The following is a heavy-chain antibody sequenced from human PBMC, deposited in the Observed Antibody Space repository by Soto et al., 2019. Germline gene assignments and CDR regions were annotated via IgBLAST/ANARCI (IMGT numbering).Heavy chain of an antibody. CDR3: ARRRLQHFYYYYGVDV. CDR2: INHSGST. V-gene: IGHV4-34*01. Sequence: QVQLQQWGAGLLKPSETLSLTCAVYGGSFSGYYWSWIRQPPGKGLEWIGEINHSGSTNYNPSLKSRVTISVDTSKNQFSLKLSSVTAADTAVYYCARRRLQHFYYYYGVDVWGQGTTVTVSS. D-gene: IGHD4-4*01. J-gene: IGHJ6*02. CDR1: GGSFSGYY.